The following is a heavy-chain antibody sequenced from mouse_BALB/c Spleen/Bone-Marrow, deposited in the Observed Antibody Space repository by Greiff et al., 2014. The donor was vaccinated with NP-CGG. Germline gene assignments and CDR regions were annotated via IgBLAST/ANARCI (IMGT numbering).Heavy chain of an antibody. Sequence: EVKLMESGPSLVKPSQTLSLTCSVTGDSITSGYWNWVRKFPGNKLEYMGYISYSGSTYYNPSLKSRISITRDTSKNQYYLQMNSVTTEDTATYYCARYKGYYDHDGDYFDYGGQGTTLTVSS. J-gene: IGHJ2*01. V-gene: IGHV3-8*02. CDR3: ARYKGYYDHDGDYFDY. D-gene: IGHD2-4*01. CDR2: ISYSGST. CDR1: GDSITSGY.